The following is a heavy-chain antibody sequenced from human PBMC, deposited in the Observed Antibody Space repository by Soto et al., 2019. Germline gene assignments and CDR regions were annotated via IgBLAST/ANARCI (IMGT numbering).Heavy chain of an antibody. CDR2: IYPGDSDT. V-gene: IGHV5-51*01. D-gene: IGHD3-22*01. J-gene: IGHJ4*02. CDR1: GYSFTSYW. Sequence: GGSLRLSCKGSGYSFTSYWIGWVRQMPGKGLEWMGIIYPGDSDTRYSPSFQGQVTISADKSTSTAYLQWSSLKASDTAMYYCARAYDSSGYYLDYWGQGTLVTVSS. CDR3: ARAYDSSGYYLDY.